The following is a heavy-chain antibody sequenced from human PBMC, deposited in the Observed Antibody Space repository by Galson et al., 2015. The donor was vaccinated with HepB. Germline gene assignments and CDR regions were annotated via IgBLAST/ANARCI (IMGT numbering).Heavy chain of an antibody. D-gene: IGHD3-10*01. CDR3: AKDQHVVRFGELFHPFDY. CDR1: GFTFSSYA. CDR2: ISGSGGST. V-gene: IGHV3-23*01. J-gene: IGHJ4*02. Sequence: SLRLSCAASGFTFSSYAMSWVRQAPGKGLEWVSAISGSGGSTYYADSVKGRFTISRDNSKNTLYLQMNSLRAEDTAVYYCAKDQHVVRFGELFHPFDYWGQGTLVTVSS.